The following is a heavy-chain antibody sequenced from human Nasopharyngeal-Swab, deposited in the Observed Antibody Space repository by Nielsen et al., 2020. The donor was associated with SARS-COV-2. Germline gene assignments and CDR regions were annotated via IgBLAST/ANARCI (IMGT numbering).Heavy chain of an antibody. J-gene: IGHJ6*02. CDR1: GVSISSGNYY. CDR3: ARIGRFFDWLSGYYGMDV. CDR2: LYVNGCT. Sequence: SETLSLTCSVSGVSISSGNYYWSWIRQPAGKGLEWIGRLYVNGCTNYNPSLKSRVTISADTSKNQFSLKLTSVTAADTAVYYCARIGRFFDWLSGYYGMDVWGHGTAVTVSS. V-gene: IGHV4-61*02. D-gene: IGHD3-9*01.